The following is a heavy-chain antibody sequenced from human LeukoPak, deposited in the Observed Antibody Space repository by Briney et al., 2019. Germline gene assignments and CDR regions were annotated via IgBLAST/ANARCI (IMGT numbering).Heavy chain of an antibody. J-gene: IGHJ6*02. CDR3: ARLGGIAAADESYYYYYGMDV. D-gene: IGHD6-13*01. CDR2: IYYSGST. CDR1: GGSISSYY. Sequence: SETLSLTCTVSGGSISSYYWSWIRQPPGKGLEWIGYIYYSGSTNYNPSLKSRVTISVDTSKNQFSLKLSSVTAADTAVHYCARLGGIAAADESYYYYYGMDVWGQGTTVTVSS. V-gene: IGHV4-59*08.